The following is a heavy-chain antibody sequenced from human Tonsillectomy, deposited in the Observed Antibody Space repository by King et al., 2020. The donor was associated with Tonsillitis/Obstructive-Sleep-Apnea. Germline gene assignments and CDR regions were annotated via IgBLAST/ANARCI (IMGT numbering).Heavy chain of an antibody. J-gene: IGHJ4*02. V-gene: IGHV3-33*06. Sequence: QVQLVESGGGVVQPGRSLRLSCAASGFNFKDYGMHWGRQAPGKGLEWVAVIWYDSRNKEYAASVKGRSTLSRDNSKNTVILQIDNLRAEDTAVYYCAKSEGHFAEPIDFWGQGTLVTVSS. CDR3: AKSEGHFAEPIDF. D-gene: IGHD3-3*02. CDR1: GFNFKDYG. CDR2: IWYDSRNK.